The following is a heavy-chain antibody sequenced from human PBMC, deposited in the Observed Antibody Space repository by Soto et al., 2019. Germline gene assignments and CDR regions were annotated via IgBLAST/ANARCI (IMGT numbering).Heavy chain of an antibody. CDR2: IYYSGST. V-gene: IGHV4-39*01. CDR3: ASRGVVPAARDFGY. J-gene: IGHJ4*02. D-gene: IGHD2-2*01. Sequence: PSETLSLTCTVSRGSISSSSYYWGWIRQPPGKGLEWIGSIYYSGSTYYNPSLTSRVTISVDTSKNQFSLKLSSVTAADTAVYYCASRGVVPAARDFGYCGKGTMVTVSS. CDR1: RGSISSSSYY.